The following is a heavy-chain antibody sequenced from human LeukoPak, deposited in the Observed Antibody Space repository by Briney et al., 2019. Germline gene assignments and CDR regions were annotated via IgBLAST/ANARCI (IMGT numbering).Heavy chain of an antibody. V-gene: IGHV1-46*01. CDR3: ATNAGSQWLVHDY. D-gene: IGHD6-19*01. J-gene: IGHJ4*02. CDR1: GYTFTSYY. CDR2: INPSGGST. Sequence: ASVKVSCKASGYTFTSYYMHWVRQAPGQGLEWMGIINPSGGSTSYAQKFQGRVTMTEDTSTDTAYMELSSLRSEDTAVYYCATNAGSQWLVHDYWGQGTLVTVSS.